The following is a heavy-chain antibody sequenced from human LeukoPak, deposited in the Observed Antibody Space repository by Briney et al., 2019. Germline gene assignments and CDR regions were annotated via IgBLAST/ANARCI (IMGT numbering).Heavy chain of an antibody. CDR2: IYTSGST. CDR3: ARGFPIAAAGQTGYYYYGMDV. CDR1: GGSISGYY. Sequence: SETLSLTCTVSGGSISGYYGSWIRQPAGKGLEWIGRIYTSGSTNYNPSLKSRVTMSVDTSKNQFSLKLSSVTGADTAVYYCARGFPIAAAGQTGYYYYGMDVWGQGTTVTVSS. V-gene: IGHV4-4*07. D-gene: IGHD6-13*01. J-gene: IGHJ6*02.